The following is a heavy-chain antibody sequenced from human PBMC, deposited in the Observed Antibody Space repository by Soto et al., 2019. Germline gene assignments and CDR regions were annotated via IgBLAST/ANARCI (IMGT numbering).Heavy chain of an antibody. CDR3: AQERDIVVVVAPLDY. D-gene: IGHD2-15*01. Sequence: QVQLVESGGGVVQPGRSLRLSCAASGFTFSSYGMHWVRQAPGKGLEWVAVISYDGSNKYYADSVKGRFTISRDNSKNSLYVQMNILRAEDTAVYYCAQERDIVVVVAPLDYWGQGTLVTVSS. J-gene: IGHJ4*02. V-gene: IGHV3-30*18. CDR2: ISYDGSNK. CDR1: GFTFSSYG.